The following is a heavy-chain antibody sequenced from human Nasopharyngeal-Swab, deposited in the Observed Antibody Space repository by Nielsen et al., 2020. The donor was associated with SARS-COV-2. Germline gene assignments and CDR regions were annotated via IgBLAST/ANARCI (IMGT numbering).Heavy chain of an antibody. Sequence: LSLTCAASGFAVNINDVTWVRQTPGKGLEWVSMHYVDGRTEYAVSVKGRFAISRDSSKNTVSLQMNTVRAEDTGLYFCARLHFYYMDFWGKGTTVTVSS. CDR3: ARLHFYYMDF. V-gene: IGHV3-53*01. J-gene: IGHJ6*03. CDR2: HYVDGRT. CDR1: GFAVNIND. D-gene: IGHD2/OR15-2a*01.